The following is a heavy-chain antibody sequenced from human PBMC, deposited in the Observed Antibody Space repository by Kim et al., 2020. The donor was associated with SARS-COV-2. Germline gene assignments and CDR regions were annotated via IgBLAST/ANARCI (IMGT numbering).Heavy chain of an antibody. CDR1: GDTFNTYT. J-gene: IGHJ6*02. Sequence: SVKVSCKASGDTFNTYTINWVRQAPGQGLEWMGRVIPLIDVPNYAQKFQGRVTITADKSTTTVYMELSGLRSEDTAVYYCARGMDTALEYFGLDVWGQGTTVTVSS. CDR3: ARGMDTALEYFGLDV. D-gene: IGHD5-18*01. V-gene: IGHV1-69*02. CDR2: VIPLIDVP.